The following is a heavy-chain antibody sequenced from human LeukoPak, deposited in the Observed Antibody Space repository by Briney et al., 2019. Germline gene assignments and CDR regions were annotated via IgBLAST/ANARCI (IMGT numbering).Heavy chain of an antibody. Sequence: GGSLRLSCVASGITYEDYAFSWVRQAPGKGLEWVSVISGGGRSTSYAASLKGRFTISRDNSKNTLYLQMHSLRAEDPAVYYCAQLDVLRSDYFESWGQGTLVTVSS. D-gene: IGHD3-22*01. J-gene: IGHJ4*02. CDR1: GITYEDYA. V-gene: IGHV3-23*01. CDR3: AQLDVLRSDYFES. CDR2: ISGGGRST.